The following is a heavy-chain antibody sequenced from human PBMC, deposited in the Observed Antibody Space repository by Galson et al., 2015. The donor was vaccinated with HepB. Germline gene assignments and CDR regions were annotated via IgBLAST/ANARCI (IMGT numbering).Heavy chain of an antibody. CDR1: GFTFSSYG. V-gene: IGHV3-33*01. Sequence: SLRLSCAASGFTFSSYGMHWVRQAPGKGLEWVSVIWHDGSDKYYTDSVKGRFTISRDNSKNTVYLQMNSLRVEDTAVYYCARSPHYSYMGVWGKGTTVTVSS. J-gene: IGHJ6*03. CDR2: IWHDGSDK. CDR3: ARSPHYSYMGV.